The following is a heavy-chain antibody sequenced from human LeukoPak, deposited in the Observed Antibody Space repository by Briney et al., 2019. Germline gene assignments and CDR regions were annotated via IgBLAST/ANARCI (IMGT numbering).Heavy chain of an antibody. J-gene: IGHJ4*02. Sequence: GGSLRLSCAAPGFTFSNYSMNWVRQAPGKGLEWVSYISSSSSTIYYADSVKGRFTISRDNAKNSLYLQMNSLRAEDTAVYYCARGIAARPSDYWGQGTLVTVSS. V-gene: IGHV3-48*01. CDR3: ARGIAARPSDY. CDR1: GFTFSNYS. D-gene: IGHD6-6*01. CDR2: ISSSSSTI.